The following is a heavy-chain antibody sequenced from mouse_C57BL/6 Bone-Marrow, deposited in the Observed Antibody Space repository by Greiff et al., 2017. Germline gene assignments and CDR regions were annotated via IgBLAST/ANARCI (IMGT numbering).Heavy chain of an antibody. CDR1: GYTFTSYW. CDR2: IYPSDSET. V-gene: IGHV1-61*01. J-gene: IGHJ2*01. Sequence: VQLQQPGAELVRPGSSVKLSCKASGYTFTSYWMDWVKQRPGQGLEWIGNIYPSDSETHYNQKFKDKATLTVDKSSSTAYMQLSSLTSEDSAVYYYARNSYFDYCGQGPTLTVSS. CDR3: ARNSYFDY.